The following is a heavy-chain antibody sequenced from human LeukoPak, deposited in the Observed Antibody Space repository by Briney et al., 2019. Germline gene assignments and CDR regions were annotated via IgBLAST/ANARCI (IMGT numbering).Heavy chain of an antibody. CDR1: GGSISSGGYY. CDR2: IYYSGST. V-gene: IGHV4-31*03. CDR3: ARGEIVVVPAATNWAYYFDY. Sequence: PSKTLSLTCTVSGGSISSGGYYWSWIRQHPGKGLEWIGYIYYSGSTYYNPSLKSRVTISVDTSKNQFSLKLSSVTAADTAVYYCARGEIVVVPAATNWAYYFDYWGQGTLVTVSS. D-gene: IGHD2-2*01. J-gene: IGHJ4*02.